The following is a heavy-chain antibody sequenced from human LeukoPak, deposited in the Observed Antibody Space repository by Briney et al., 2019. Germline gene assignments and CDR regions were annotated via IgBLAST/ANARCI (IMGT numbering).Heavy chain of an antibody. V-gene: IGHV4-38-2*02. Sequence: SETLSLTCTVSGYSISSGYYWGWIRQPPGKGLEWIGSIFHSGSTYYNPSLKSRVTISVDTSKNQFSLKLSSVTAADTAVYYCASRYYHGSSGYFDYWGQGTLVTVSS. J-gene: IGHJ4*02. CDR2: IFHSGST. CDR1: GYSISSGYY. D-gene: IGHD3-22*01. CDR3: ASRYYHGSSGYFDY.